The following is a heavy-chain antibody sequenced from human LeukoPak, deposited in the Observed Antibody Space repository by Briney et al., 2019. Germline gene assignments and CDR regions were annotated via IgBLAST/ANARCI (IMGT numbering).Heavy chain of an antibody. CDR2: ISYDGSNK. CDR1: GFTFSSYA. CDR3: ARVECSSTSCYTYYYYGMEV. V-gene: IGHV3-30*04. D-gene: IGHD2-2*02. Sequence: GGSLRLSCAASGFTFSSYAMHWVRQAPGKGLEWVAVISYDGSNKYYADSVKGRFTISRDNSKNTLYLQMNSLRAEDTAVYYCARVECSSTSCYTYYYYGMEVWGQGTTVTVSS. J-gene: IGHJ6*02.